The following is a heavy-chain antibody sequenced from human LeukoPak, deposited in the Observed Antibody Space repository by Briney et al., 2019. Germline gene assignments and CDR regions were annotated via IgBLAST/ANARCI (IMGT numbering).Heavy chain of an antibody. V-gene: IGHV3-23*01. J-gene: IGHJ5*02. CDR1: GFSLSSFA. CDR3: TKDPNGDYVGAFDP. CDR2: ITAGHYPT. Sequence: GGSLRLSCAASGFSLSSFAMTWVRQAPGEGLECVSSITAGHYPTYNAHSVKGRFTISRDNSKNTLYLQMNSLRADDTAVYYCTKDPNGDYVGAFDPWGQGTLVTVSS. D-gene: IGHD4-17*01.